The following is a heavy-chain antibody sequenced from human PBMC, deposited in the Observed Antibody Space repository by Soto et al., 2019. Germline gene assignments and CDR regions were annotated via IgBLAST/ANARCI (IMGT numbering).Heavy chain of an antibody. V-gene: IGHV3-30-3*02. J-gene: IGHJ5*02. CDR3: AKTHTTGWYNPDS. Sequence: GGSLRLSCAASGFTFSSYAMHWVRQAPGKGLDWVAVISYDGGTKYYADSVKGRFTISKDSSKNTLFLQMNGLRPEDTAVYYCAKTHTTGWYNPDSWGQGTLVTVSS. CDR1: GFTFSSYA. D-gene: IGHD6-19*01. CDR2: ISYDGGTK.